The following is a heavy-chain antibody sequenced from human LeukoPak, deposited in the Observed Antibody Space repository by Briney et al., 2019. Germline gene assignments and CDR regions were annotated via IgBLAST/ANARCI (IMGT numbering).Heavy chain of an antibody. CDR2: ISGTGGST. J-gene: IGHJ4*02. CDR3: AKDLTFFPPDYFDS. Sequence: GGSLRLSCAVSGFTFNNYAMTWVRQAPGKGLEWVSAISGTGGSTYYADSVKGRFTISRDNSKNTLYLQMNSLRVEDTAVYYCAKDLTFFPPDYFDSWGQGTLVTVS. CDR1: GFTFNNYA. D-gene: IGHD3-16*01. V-gene: IGHV3-23*01.